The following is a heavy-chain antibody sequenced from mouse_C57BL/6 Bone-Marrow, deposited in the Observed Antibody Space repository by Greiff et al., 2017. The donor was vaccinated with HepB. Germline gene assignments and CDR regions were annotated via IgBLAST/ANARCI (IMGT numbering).Heavy chain of an antibody. J-gene: IGHJ1*03. CDR3: ARSLTGTKGYFDV. Sequence: VMLVESGPGILQSSQTLSLTCSFSGFSLSTSGMGVSWIRQPSGKGLEWLAHIYWDDDKRYNPSLKSRLTISKDTSRNQVFLKITSVDTADTATYYCARSLTGTKGYFDVWGTGTTVTVSS. CDR2: IYWDDDK. D-gene: IGHD4-1*01. V-gene: IGHV8-12*01. CDR1: GFSLSTSGMG.